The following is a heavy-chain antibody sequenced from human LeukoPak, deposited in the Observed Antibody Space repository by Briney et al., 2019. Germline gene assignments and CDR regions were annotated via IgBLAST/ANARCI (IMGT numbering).Heavy chain of an antibody. V-gene: IGHV3-21*01. Sequence: GGSLRLSCAASGFTVSSNHMSWDRQAPGKGLDWDSAISSNSSYIYYADSVKARFTISRDKAKNSLFLQMNSLRAEDTAVYYCGAGMGHKYSWDYWGQGTLVTVSS. CDR1: GFTVSSNH. CDR2: ISSNSSYI. J-gene: IGHJ4*02. CDR3: GAGMGHKYSWDY. D-gene: IGHD5-18*01.